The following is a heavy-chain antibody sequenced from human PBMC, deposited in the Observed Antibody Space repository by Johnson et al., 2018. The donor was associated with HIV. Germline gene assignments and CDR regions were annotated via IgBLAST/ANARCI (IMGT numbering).Heavy chain of an antibody. Sequence: AASVKGRFTITRDNAKNFVYLQLNSLRAEDTALYYCATDAVTGTDDAFDVWGQGTMVTVPS. CDR3: ATDAVTGTDDAFDV. V-gene: IGHV3-20*03. D-gene: IGHD1-1*01. J-gene: IGHJ3*01.